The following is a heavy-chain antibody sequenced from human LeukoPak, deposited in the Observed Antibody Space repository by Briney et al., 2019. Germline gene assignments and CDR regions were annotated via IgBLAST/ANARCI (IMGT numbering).Heavy chain of an antibody. CDR1: GFPFSSHG. Sequence: GGSLRLSCAGSGFPFSSHGMNWVRQAPGKGLEWVSGISPGGGPTYYADSVKGRFTISRDNAKNTLYLQMSSLRAEDTAVYYCARDVGTWGQGTLVTVSS. CDR3: ARDVGT. D-gene: IGHD7-27*01. CDR2: ISPGGGPT. V-gene: IGHV3-23*01. J-gene: IGHJ5*02.